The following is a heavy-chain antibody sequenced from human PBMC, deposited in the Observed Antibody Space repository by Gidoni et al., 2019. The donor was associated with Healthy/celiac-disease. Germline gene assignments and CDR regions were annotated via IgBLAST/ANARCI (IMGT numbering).Heavy chain of an antibody. CDR1: GGSFSGYY. J-gene: IGHJ4*02. CDR2: INHSGST. Sequence: QVQLQQWGAGLLKPSETLSLTCAVYGGSFSGYYWSWIRQPPGKGLEWIGEINHSGSTNYNPSLKSRVTISVDTSKNQFSLKLSSVTAADTAVYYCARGRYSSGWPVKARYFDYWGQGTLVTVSS. V-gene: IGHV4-34*01. D-gene: IGHD6-19*01. CDR3: ARGRYSSGWPVKARYFDY.